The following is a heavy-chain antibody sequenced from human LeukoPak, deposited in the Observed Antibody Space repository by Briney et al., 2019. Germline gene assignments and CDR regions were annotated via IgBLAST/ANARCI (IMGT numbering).Heavy chain of an antibody. Sequence: GGSLRLSCAASGFTFSSSVMSWVRQAPGKGLEWVSGISGSGGTTHYADSVKGRFTISRDNSKNTLYLQMNSLRAEDTAVYYCARGGSYRHFDYWGQGTLVTVSS. CDR1: GFTFSSSV. CDR3: ARGGSYRHFDY. CDR2: ISGSGGTT. V-gene: IGHV3-23*01. D-gene: IGHD1-26*01. J-gene: IGHJ4*02.